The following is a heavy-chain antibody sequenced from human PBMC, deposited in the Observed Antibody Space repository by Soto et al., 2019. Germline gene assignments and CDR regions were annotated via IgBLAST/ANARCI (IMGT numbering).Heavy chain of an antibody. CDR3: AREGVVVRPAAPLRYYGMDV. Sequence: SETLSLTCTVSGGSISNGGHYWSWLRQDPGQGLEWNGYIYYSGSTYYYPTLTSRVTISVDTSQNQFSLRLSAVTAADSAVYSCAREGVVVRPAAPLRYYGMDVWGQGTTVTVSS. CDR1: GGSISNGGHY. J-gene: IGHJ6*02. D-gene: IGHD2-2*01. CDR2: IYYSGST. V-gene: IGHV4-31*03.